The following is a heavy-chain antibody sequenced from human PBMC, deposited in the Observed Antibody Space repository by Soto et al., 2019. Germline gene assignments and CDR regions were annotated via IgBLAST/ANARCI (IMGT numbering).Heavy chain of an antibody. V-gene: IGHV4-59*08. Sequence: SETLSLTCSVSSGSISSYYWSWIRQPPGKGLEWIGYVYYSGSTNYNPSLKSRVSVSVDTSKNQFSLKLGSVTAANTAVYYCAVPAASVAGASGSYYYYGMDVWGQGTTVTVSS. J-gene: IGHJ6*02. CDR3: AVPAASVAGASGSYYYYGMDV. CDR2: VYYSGST. D-gene: IGHD6-19*01. CDR1: SGSISSYY.